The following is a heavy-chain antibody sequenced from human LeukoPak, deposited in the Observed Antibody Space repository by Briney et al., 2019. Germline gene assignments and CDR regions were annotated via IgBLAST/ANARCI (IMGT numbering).Heavy chain of an antibody. CDR1: GFTFSSRW. Sequence: PGGSLRLSCAASGFTFSSRWMHWVRQAPGKGLVWVSRISTDGSSTSYADSVKGRFTISRGNAKNTLYLQMNSLRAEDTAVYYCARDWGTSPSFFDFWGQGTLVTVSS. D-gene: IGHD3-16*01. CDR3: ARDWGTSPSFFDF. V-gene: IGHV3-74*01. J-gene: IGHJ4*02. CDR2: ISTDGSST.